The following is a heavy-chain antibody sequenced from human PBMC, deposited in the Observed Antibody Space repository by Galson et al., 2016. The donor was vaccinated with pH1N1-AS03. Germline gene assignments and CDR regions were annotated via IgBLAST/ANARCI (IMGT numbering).Heavy chain of an antibody. V-gene: IGHV3-15*01. CDR1: GFTFSNAW. CDR3: TTDDYGDYRGTGAGTNDAYDM. CDR2: IKNRENGRTT. Sequence: SLRLSCAASGFTFSNAWMSWVRQAPGKGLEWVGLIKNRENGRTTDYAAPVKGRFTISRDDSKNTLYLQMNSLKTEDTAVYYCTTDDYGDYRGTGAGTNDAYDMSGPETMFTVSS. D-gene: IGHD4-17*01. J-gene: IGHJ3*02.